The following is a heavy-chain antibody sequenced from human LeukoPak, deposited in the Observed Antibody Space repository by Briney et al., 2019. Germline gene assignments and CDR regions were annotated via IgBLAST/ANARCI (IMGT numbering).Heavy chain of an antibody. V-gene: IGHV1-46*01. D-gene: IGHD6-13*01. Sequence: DSVKVSCKASGNTFSSYYMHWVRQAPGQGLEWMGIINPSGGLTFYAQRFEGRVTVTRDTSTSTVHMELSSLGSEDTAVYYCAREGPGTGKYLDYWGQGTLVTVSS. CDR2: INPSGGLT. J-gene: IGHJ4*02. CDR3: AREGPGTGKYLDY. CDR1: GNTFSSYY.